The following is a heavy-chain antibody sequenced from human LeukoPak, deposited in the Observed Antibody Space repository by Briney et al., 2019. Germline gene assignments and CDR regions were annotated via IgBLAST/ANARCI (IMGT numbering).Heavy chain of an antibody. J-gene: IGHJ5*02. CDR3: ARGLFRVGATGYNWFDP. V-gene: IGHV4-61*02. D-gene: IGHD1-26*01. CDR1: GDSISSDDYY. CDR2: IYTSGST. Sequence: SETLSLTCTVSGDSISSDDYYWSWIRQPAGKGLEWIGRIYTSGSTNYNPSLKSRVTMSVDTSKNQFSLKLSSVTAADTAVYYCARGLFRVGATGYNWFDPWGQGTLVTVSS.